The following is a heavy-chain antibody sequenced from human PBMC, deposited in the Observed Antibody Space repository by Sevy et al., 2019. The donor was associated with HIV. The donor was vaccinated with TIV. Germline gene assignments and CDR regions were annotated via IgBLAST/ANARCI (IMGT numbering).Heavy chain of an antibody. CDR1: GFTFSDYG. D-gene: IGHD6-13*01. CDR3: TKNTAAAGVGGFDY. J-gene: IGHJ4*02. V-gene: IGHV3-30*02. CDR2: IWYDGTDT. Sequence: GGSLRLSCTASGFTFSDYGMHWVRQAPGKGLDWVAFIWYDGTDTYYTDSVKGRFTISRDNSENKLFLQMNGLRPEDTAVYYCTKNTAAAGVGGFDYWGRGTMVTVSS.